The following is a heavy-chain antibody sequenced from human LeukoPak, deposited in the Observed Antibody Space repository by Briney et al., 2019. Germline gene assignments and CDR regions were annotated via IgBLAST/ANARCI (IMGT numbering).Heavy chain of an antibody. CDR2: ISGSGGST. CDR1: GFTFSSYA. J-gene: IGHJ6*03. D-gene: IGHD3-3*01. Sequence: TGGSLRLSCAASGFTFSSYAMSWVRQAPGKGLEWVSAISGSGGSTYYADSVKGRFTISRDNSKNTLYLQMNSLRAEDTAVYYCAKFSEEYDFALYYMDVWGKGTTVTVSS. CDR3: AKFSEEYDFALYYMDV. V-gene: IGHV3-23*01.